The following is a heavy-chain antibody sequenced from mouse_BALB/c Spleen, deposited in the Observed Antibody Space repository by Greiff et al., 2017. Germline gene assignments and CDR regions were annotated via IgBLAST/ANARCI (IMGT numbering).Heavy chain of an antibody. V-gene: IGHV5-9-4*01. J-gene: IGHJ1*01. CDR1: GFTFSSYA. Sequence: EVKLVESGGGLVKPGGSLKLSCAASGFTFSSYAMSWVRQSPEKRLEWVAEISSGGSYTYYPDTVTGRFTISRDNAKNTLYLEMSSLRSEDTAMYYCARALSYYDGSSYAYCDVWGAGTTVTVSS. D-gene: IGHD1-1*01. CDR3: ARALSYYDGSSYAYCDV. CDR2: ISSGGSYT.